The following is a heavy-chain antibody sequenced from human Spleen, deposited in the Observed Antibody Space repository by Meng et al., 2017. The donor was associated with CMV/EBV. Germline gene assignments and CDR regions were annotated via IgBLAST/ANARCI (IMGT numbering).Heavy chain of an antibody. J-gene: IGHJ4*02. V-gene: IGHV1-18*01. D-gene: IGHD3-22*01. CDR2: ISAYNGNT. CDR1: GYTFTSYG. Sequence: ASVKVSCKASGYTFTSYGISWVRQAPGQGLEWMGWISAYNGNTNYAQKLQGRVTMTTDTSTSTAYMELRSLRSDDTAVYYCARDSQPYYYGSSGSPTPHFDYWGQGTLVTVSS. CDR3: ARDSQPYYYGSSGSPTPHFDY.